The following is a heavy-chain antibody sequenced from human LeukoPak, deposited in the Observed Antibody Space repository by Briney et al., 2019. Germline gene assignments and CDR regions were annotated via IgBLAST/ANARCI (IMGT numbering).Heavy chain of an antibody. V-gene: IGHV3-66*01. CDR3: ARGFRSVTTWGYFDY. J-gene: IGHJ4*02. Sequence: GGSLRLSCAASGFTVSTNYMSWVRQAPGKGREWVSLIYSGGGTYYADSVKGRFTISRDNSRNTLSLQMNSLRVDDTAVYYCARGFRSVTTWGYFDYWGQGALVTVSS. CDR2: IYSGGGT. D-gene: IGHD4-17*01. CDR1: GFTVSTNY.